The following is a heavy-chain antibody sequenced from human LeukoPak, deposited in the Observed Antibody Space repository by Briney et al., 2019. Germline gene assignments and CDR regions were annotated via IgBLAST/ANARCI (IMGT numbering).Heavy chain of an antibody. CDR2: INPSGGGT. Sequence: GASVKVSCKASGYTFTNYYMHWVRQAPGQGLEWMGIINPSGGGTTYAQKFQGRLTMTRDTSTSTVYMELSSLRSEDTAVYYCAREIGPIQLHLWGSAFDYWGQGTLVTVSS. J-gene: IGHJ4*02. CDR3: AREIGPIQLHLWGSAFDY. CDR1: GYTFTNYY. V-gene: IGHV1-46*01. D-gene: IGHD5-18*01.